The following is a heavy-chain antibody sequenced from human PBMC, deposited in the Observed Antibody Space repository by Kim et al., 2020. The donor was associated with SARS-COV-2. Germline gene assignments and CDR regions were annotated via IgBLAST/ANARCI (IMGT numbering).Heavy chain of an antibody. CDR2: INHSGST. CDR3: ARVIGSSRPGRGFDY. V-gene: IGHV4-34*01. D-gene: IGHD6-13*01. J-gene: IGHJ4*02. CDR1: GGSFSGYY. Sequence: SETLSLTCAVYGGSFSGYYWSWIRQPPGKGLEWIGEINHSGSTNYNPSLKSRVTISVDTSKNQFSLKLSSVTAADTAVYYCARVIGSSRPGRGFDYWGQGTLVTVSS.